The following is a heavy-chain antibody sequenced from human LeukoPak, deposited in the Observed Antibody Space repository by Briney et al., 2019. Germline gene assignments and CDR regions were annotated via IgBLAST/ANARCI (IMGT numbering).Heavy chain of an antibody. J-gene: IGHJ4*03. Sequence: GGSLRLSCAASGFSVSNNYMSWGRQAPGKGLEWGSVIYSAGTTYYADTAKGRFTISRDNSMSMLYLQMTSLSAEDTAVYYCARDRGYCSSRSCFEVWGQGTLVTVSS. CDR2: IYSAGTT. CDR1: GFSVSNNY. V-gene: IGHV3-53*01. D-gene: IGHD2-2*01. CDR3: ARDRGYCSSRSCFEV.